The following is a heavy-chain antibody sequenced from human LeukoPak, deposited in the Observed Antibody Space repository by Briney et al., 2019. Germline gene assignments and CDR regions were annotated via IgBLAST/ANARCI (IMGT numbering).Heavy chain of an antibody. CDR1: GGSFSGYY. V-gene: IGHV4-34*01. J-gene: IGHJ4*02. Sequence: SETLSLTCAVYGGSFSGYYWSWIRQPPGKGLEWIGEINHSGSTNYNPSLKSRVTISVDTSKNQFSLKLSSVTAADTAVYYCARVRRGGDDGGGEYYFDYWGQGTLVTVSS. CDR2: INHSGST. CDR3: ARVRRGGDDGGGEYYFDY. D-gene: IGHD2-21*02.